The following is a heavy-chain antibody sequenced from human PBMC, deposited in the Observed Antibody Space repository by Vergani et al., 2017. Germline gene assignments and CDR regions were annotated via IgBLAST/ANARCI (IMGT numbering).Heavy chain of an antibody. Sequence: QVQLQESGPGLVKSSETLSLTCSVSFDSIRNLYCNWIRQPPGKGLEWIGSIHYSENTNYNPSLKTRVTISVDTSKNQFSLTLTSVTAADTAVYYCASDTHSGQRADRWGQGILLTVTS. J-gene: IGHJ5*02. V-gene: IGHV4-59*11. CDR3: ASDTHSGQRADR. D-gene: IGHD6-19*01. CDR2: IHYSENT. CDR1: FDSIRNLY.